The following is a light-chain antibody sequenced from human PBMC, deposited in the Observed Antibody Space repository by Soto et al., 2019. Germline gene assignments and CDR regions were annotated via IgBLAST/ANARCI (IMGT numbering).Light chain of an antibody. CDR1: TGAVTSGHF. J-gene: IGLJ2*01. CDR2: DTS. Sequence: QAVVTQEPSVTVSPGGTVTLTCGSSTGAVTSGHFPYWFQQRPGQAPRTLIYDTSNKHSWTPARFSGSLLGGKAALTLSGAQPEDGAEYYCLLAYSGAHVVFGGGTKVTVL. V-gene: IGLV7-46*01. CDR3: LLAYSGAHVV.